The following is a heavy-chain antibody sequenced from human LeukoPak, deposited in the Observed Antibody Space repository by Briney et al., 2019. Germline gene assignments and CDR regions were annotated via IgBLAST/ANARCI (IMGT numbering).Heavy chain of an antibody. CDR3: ARAGYSIIDY. CDR2: ISYDGSNK. CDR1: GFTFSANA. D-gene: IGHD6-13*01. V-gene: IGHV3-30-3*01. J-gene: IGHJ4*02. Sequence: GKSLRLSCAASGFTFSANAMHWVRQAPGKGLEWVAGISYDGSNKYYADSVKGRFTISRDNSKNTLYLQMNSLRAEDTAVYYCARAGYSIIDYWGQGTPVTVSS.